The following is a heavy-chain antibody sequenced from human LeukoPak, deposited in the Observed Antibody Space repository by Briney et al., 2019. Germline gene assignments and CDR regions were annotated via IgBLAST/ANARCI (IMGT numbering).Heavy chain of an antibody. Sequence: SETLSLTCTVSGYSISSGYYWGWIRQPPGRGLEWIGSIYHSGSTYYNPSLKSRVTISMDTSKNQFSLKVTSVTAADTAVYYCAREYYYDSNHFDYWGQGTLVTVSS. CDR3: AREYYYDSNHFDY. V-gene: IGHV4-38-2*02. J-gene: IGHJ4*02. CDR2: IYHSGST. CDR1: GYSISSGYY. D-gene: IGHD3-22*01.